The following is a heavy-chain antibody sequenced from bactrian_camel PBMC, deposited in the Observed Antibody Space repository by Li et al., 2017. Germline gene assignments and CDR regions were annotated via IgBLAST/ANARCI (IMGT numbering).Heavy chain of an antibody. J-gene: IGHJ4*01. V-gene: IGHV3-2*01. D-gene: IGHD1*01. Sequence: HVQLVESGGGSVQPGGSLRLSCVVSGYTFSSNCMGWFRQAPGKEREQVATIYTENRSTDYADSVKGRFTISQDKAKNTAYLQMNSLNPEDTAMYYCAARQFCQFWPLPTKPDEYNYWGRGTQVTVS. CDR2: IYTENRST. CDR3: AARQFCQFWPLPTKPDEYNY. CDR1: GYTFSSNC.